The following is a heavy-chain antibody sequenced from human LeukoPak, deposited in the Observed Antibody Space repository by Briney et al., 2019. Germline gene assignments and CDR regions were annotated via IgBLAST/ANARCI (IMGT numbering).Heavy chain of an antibody. J-gene: IGHJ4*02. D-gene: IGHD5-18*01. CDR2: INHSGST. V-gene: IGHV4-34*01. Sequence: PSETLSLTCAVYGGSFSGYYWSWIRQPPGKGLEWIGEINHSGSTNYNPSLKSRVTISVDTSKNQFSLKLSSVTAADTAVYYCARLRAGYSYGLANNAYWGQETLVTFS. CDR3: ARLRAGYSYGLANNAY. CDR1: GGSFSGYY.